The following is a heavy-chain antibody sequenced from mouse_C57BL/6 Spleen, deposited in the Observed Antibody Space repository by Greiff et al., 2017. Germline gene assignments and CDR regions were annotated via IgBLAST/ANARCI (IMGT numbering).Heavy chain of an antibody. V-gene: IGHV1-64*01. Sequence: VQLQQPGAELVKPGASVKLSCKASGYTFTSYWMHWVKQRPGQGLEWIGMIHPNSGSTNYNEKFKSKATLTVDKSSSTAYMQLSSLTSEDSAVYYCVYGSSLGYFDVGGTGTTVTVSS. CDR3: VYGSSLGYFDV. CDR2: IHPNSGST. CDR1: GYTFTSYW. J-gene: IGHJ1*03. D-gene: IGHD1-1*01.